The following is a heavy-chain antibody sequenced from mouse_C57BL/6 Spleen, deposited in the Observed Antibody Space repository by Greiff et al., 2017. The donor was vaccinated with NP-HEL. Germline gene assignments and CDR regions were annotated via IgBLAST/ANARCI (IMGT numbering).Heavy chain of an antibody. CDR1: GFTFSSYG. Sequence: EVQVVESGGDLVKPGGSLKLSCAASGFTFSSYGMSWVRQTPDKRLEWVATISSGGSYTYYPDSVKGRFTISRDNAKNTLYLQMSSLKSEDTAMYYCARPGYHGSSYEFAYWGQGTLVTVSA. J-gene: IGHJ3*01. CDR2: ISSGGSYT. CDR3: ARPGYHGSSYEFAY. V-gene: IGHV5-6*01. D-gene: IGHD1-1*01.